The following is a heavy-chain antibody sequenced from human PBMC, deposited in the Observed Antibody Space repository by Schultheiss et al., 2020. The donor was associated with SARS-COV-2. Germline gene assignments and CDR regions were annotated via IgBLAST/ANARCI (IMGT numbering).Heavy chain of an antibody. Sequence: GESLKISCAASGFTFSTYWMAWVRQAPGKGLEWVANIKQDGSEKYYVDSVKGRFTISRDNSKNTLYLEMNSLRVEDTAVYYCAKDPIQQLARIYFDSWGQGTLVTVSS. CDR3: AKDPIQQLARIYFDS. J-gene: IGHJ4*02. V-gene: IGHV3-7*03. CDR2: IKQDGSEK. CDR1: GFTFSTYW. D-gene: IGHD6-13*01.